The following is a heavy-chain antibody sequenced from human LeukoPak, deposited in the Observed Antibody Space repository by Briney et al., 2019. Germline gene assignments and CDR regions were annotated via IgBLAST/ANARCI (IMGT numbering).Heavy chain of an antibody. J-gene: IGHJ4*02. Sequence: GGSLRLSCAAPGFAFSSYWMSLVRQAPGKGLAWVANIRQDGSDKQYVDSVKGRFTISRDNAKNSLYLQTDSLRAEDSAVYYCVRFSRSSSPAYWGQGTLVTVSS. D-gene: IGHD6-13*01. V-gene: IGHV3-7*01. CDR1: GFAFSSYW. CDR2: IRQDGSDK. CDR3: VRFSRSSSPAY.